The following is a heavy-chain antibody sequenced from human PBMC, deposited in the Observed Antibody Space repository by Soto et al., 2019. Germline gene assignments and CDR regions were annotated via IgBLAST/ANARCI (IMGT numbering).Heavy chain of an antibody. D-gene: IGHD1-26*01. CDR3: ARGEQYSGRIFDY. Sequence: SQTLSLTCAITGDSVSSNSAGWSWVRQSPSRGLEWLGRTYFRSKWYYEYAVSVRGRITINPDTSKNQYSLQLNSVTPEDTAVYFCARGEQYSGRIFDYWGQGTLVTVSS. CDR2: TYFRSKWYY. CDR1: GDSVSSNSAG. J-gene: IGHJ4*01. V-gene: IGHV6-1*01.